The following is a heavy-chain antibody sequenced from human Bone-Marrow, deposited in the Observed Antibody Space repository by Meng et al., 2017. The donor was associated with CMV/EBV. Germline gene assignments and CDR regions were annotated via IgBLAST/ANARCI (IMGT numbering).Heavy chain of an antibody. D-gene: IGHD3-3*01. Sequence: SGYTFTGDYIHWVRQAPGQGTEWMGRINPNTGGTNYAQKFQGRVTMTRDTSISTAFMELSRLTSDDTAVYYCACGTIFGVAVMAFDYWGQGSLVTVSS. V-gene: IGHV1-2*06. CDR2: INPNTGGT. J-gene: IGHJ4*02. CDR1: GYTFTGDY. CDR3: ACGTIFGVAVMAFDY.